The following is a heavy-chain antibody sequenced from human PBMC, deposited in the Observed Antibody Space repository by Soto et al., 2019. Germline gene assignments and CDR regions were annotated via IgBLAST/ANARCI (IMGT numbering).Heavy chain of an antibody. V-gene: IGHV4-39*01. CDR2: IHYSGST. Sequence: PSETLSLTCSVSGASISIGTDYWGWIRQPPGKGLEWIGNIHYSGSTYYNPSLKSRVNISVDTSKNQFSLKLSSVTAADTAVYYCATISNPNQRFLEWLSAEYYYYYGMDVWGQGTTVTVSS. J-gene: IGHJ6*02. D-gene: IGHD3-3*01. CDR3: ATISNPNQRFLEWLSAEYYYYYGMDV. CDR1: GASISIGTDY.